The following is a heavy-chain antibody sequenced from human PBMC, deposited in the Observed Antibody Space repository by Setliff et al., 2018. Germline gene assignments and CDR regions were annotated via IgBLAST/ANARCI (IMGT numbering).Heavy chain of an antibody. Sequence: LKISCAASGFTFSGKGMHWVRQAPGKGLEWVAGTWYDGTTKYYADSVKGRFTISRDNSKNTLYLQMNSLRAEDTAVYYCAKDVGLGSGWSYFDFWGQGALVTVSS. CDR1: GFTFSGKG. D-gene: IGHD6-19*01. CDR2: TWYDGTTK. J-gene: IGHJ4*02. CDR3: AKDVGLGSGWSYFDF. V-gene: IGHV3-33*06.